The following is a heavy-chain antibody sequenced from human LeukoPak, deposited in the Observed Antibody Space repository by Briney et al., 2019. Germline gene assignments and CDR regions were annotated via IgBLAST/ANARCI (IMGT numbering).Heavy chain of an antibody. J-gene: IGHJ5*02. CDR1: GYTFTSYD. CDR2: MNPNSGNT. V-gene: IGHV1-8*01. CDR3: ARARPYCSSVDCKPNWFDP. Sequence: GASVKVSCKASGYTFTSYDINWVRQATGQGLEWMGWMNPNSGNTGYAQKFQGRVTMTRNTSITTAYMELSSLRSDDTAVYYCARARPYCSSVDCKPNWFDPWGQGTLVTVS. D-gene: IGHD2-2*01.